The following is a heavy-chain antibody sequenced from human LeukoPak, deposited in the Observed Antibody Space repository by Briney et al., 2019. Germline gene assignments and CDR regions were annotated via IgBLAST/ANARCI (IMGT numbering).Heavy chain of an antibody. V-gene: IGHV1-3*01. CDR3: AILSRSVVVTAHWFDP. Sequence: ASVKVSCKASGYTFTSYAIHWVRQAPGQRLEWMGWINAGNNNTKCSQKFQGRVTITRDTSASTAYMELSSLRSEDTAVYYCAILSRSVVVTAHWFDPWGQGTLVTVSS. D-gene: IGHD2-21*02. J-gene: IGHJ5*02. CDR1: GYTFTSYA. CDR2: INAGNNNT.